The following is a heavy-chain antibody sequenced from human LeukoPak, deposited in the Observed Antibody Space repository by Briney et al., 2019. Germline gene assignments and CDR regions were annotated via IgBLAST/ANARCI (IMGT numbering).Heavy chain of an antibody. CDR2: IRSKPNSYAT. J-gene: IGHJ3*02. V-gene: IGHV3-73*01. D-gene: IGHD2/OR15-2a*01. CDR3: CKFGRAFDI. CDR1: GFIFSGSA. Sequence: GGSLRLSCAASGFIFSGSAIHWVRQTSGKGLEWVGRIRSKPNSYATAYAASVKGRFTISRDDSKNTAYLQMNSLKSEDSAVFYCCKFGRAFDIWGQGTMVTVSS.